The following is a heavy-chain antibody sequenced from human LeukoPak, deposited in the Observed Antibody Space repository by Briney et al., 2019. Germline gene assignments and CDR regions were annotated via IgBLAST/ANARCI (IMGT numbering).Heavy chain of an antibody. D-gene: IGHD1-26*01. J-gene: IGHJ4*02. V-gene: IGHV3-30*02. CDR1: GFTFSSYG. Sequence: GGSLRLSCAASGFTFSSYGMHWVRQAPGKGPEWVAFIRYDGSNKYYADSVKGRFTISRDNSKNTLYLQMNSLRAEDTAVYYCAKDRATMGSLDHWGQGTLVTVSS. CDR3: AKDRATMGSLDH. CDR2: IRYDGSNK.